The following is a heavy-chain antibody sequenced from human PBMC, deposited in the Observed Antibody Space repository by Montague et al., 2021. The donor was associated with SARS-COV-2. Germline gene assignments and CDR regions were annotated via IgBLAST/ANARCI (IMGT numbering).Heavy chain of an antibody. CDR1: GGSISSYY. D-gene: IGHD3-9*01. V-gene: IGHV4-59*12. CDR2: IYYSGST. CDR3: ARERYSFSLTRGSTWFDP. J-gene: IGHJ5*02. Sequence: SEILSLTCTVSGGSISSYYWSWIRQPPGKGLEWIGYIYYSGSTNHNPSLKSRVTISVDTSKNQFSLKLSSVTAADTAVYYCARERYSFSLTRGSTWFDPWGQGTLVTVSS.